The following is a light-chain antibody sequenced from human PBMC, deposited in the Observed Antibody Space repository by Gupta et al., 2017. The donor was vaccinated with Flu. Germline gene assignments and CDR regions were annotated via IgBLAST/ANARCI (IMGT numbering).Light chain of an antibody. CDR1: ESISSY. CDR2: AAS. V-gene: IGKV1-39*01. CDR3: LQSCSTPFVT. J-gene: IGKJ2*01. Sequence: DVQMTQSPSSLSASVGDRVTITCRASESISSYLNWYQQKPGKAPKLLIYAASSLQSGVPSRFSGSGSGTDFTLTIISLQPEDFAPYSCLQSCSTPFVTFGEGTKLEIK.